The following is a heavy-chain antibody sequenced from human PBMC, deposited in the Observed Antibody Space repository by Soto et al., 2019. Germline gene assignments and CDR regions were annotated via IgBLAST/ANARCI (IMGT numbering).Heavy chain of an antibody. J-gene: IGHJ6*02. CDR1: GFTFSSYA. CDR3: ARDRAVDGTIYYYGMDV. D-gene: IGHD6-19*01. Sequence: LRLSCAASGFTFSSYAMHWVRQAPGKGLEWVAVISYDGSNKYYADSVKGRFTISRDNSKNTLYLQMNSLRAEDTAVYYCARDRAVDGTIYYYGMDVWGQGTTVTVSS. V-gene: IGHV3-30-3*01. CDR2: ISYDGSNK.